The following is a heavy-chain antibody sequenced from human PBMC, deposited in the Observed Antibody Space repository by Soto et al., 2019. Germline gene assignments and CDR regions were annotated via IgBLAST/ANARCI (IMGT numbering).Heavy chain of an antibody. CDR1: GGSVNSGTYY. CDR3: ARDARIEVPRGGYYYYALDV. Sequence: QVQLKESGPGLVKPSETLSLTCTVSGGSVNSGTYYWSWIRQPPGKGLEWIGYIYYSGTTKYNPSLKSRVTISVDTSKNQISLKLNSATAADTAVYFCARDARIEVPRGGYYYYALDVWGQGTTVTVSS. V-gene: IGHV4-61*01. D-gene: IGHD3-22*01. CDR2: IYYSGTT. J-gene: IGHJ6*02.